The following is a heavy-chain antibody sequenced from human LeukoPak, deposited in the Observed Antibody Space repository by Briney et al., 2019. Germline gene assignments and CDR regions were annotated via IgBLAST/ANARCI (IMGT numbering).Heavy chain of an antibody. CDR1: GFTFSSYG. Sequence: GGSLRLSCAASGFTFSSYGMHWVRQAPGKGLEWVAVISYDGSNKYYADSVKGRFTISRDNSKNTLYLQMNSLRAEDTAVYYCAKDGGYGDYDHYFDYWSQGTLVTVSS. V-gene: IGHV3-30*18. CDR2: ISYDGSNK. D-gene: IGHD4-17*01. CDR3: AKDGGYGDYDHYFDY. J-gene: IGHJ4*02.